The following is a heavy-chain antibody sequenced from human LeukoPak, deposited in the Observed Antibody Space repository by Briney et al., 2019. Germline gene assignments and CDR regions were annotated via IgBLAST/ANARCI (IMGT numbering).Heavy chain of an antibody. Sequence: APVKVSCKASGYTFTSYYMHWVRQAPGQGLEWMGIINPSGGSTSYAQKFQGRVTMTRDMSTSTVYMELSSLRSEDTAVYYCASDQFEGYCSSTSCYTGTFDYWGQGTLVTVSS. V-gene: IGHV1-46*01. CDR3: ASDQFEGYCSSTSCYTGTFDY. CDR1: GYTFTSYY. J-gene: IGHJ4*02. D-gene: IGHD2-2*02. CDR2: INPSGGST.